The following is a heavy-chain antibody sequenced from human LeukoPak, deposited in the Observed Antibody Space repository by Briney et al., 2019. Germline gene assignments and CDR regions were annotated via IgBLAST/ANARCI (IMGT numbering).Heavy chain of an antibody. V-gene: IGHV3-23*01. J-gene: IGHJ4*02. CDR3: SKTLSYSSGSVY. CDR1: GLIFSNYA. D-gene: IGHD6-19*01. CDR2: ISGSGGST. Sequence: GGSLRLSCAASGLIFSNYAMTWVRQAPGKGLEWVTGISGSGGSTYYADSVKGRFIISRDNSKSTLYLQMNSLRAEDTAVYYCSKTLSYSSGSVYWGPGTLVTVSS.